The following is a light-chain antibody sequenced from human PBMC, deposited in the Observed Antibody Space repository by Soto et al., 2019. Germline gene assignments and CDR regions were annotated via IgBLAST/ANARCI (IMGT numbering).Light chain of an antibody. Sequence: EIVMTQSPATPSVSPGERATLSCRASQSVYSTLARYQQKPGQAPRLLIYGASTRATGIPARFSGTGSATEFTLTIGSLQSEDSAVYYCQQYNKWPLTFGGGTKVEIK. CDR3: QQYNKWPLT. CDR2: GAS. J-gene: IGKJ4*01. V-gene: IGKV3-15*01. CDR1: QSVYST.